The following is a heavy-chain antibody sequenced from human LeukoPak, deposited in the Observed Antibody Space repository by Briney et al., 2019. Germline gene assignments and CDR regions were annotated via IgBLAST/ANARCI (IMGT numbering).Heavy chain of an antibody. D-gene: IGHD3-10*01. Sequence: PSETLSLTCTVSGGSISSYYWSWIRQPAGKGLEWIGRIYTSGSTNYNPSLKSRVTMSVDTSKNQFSLKLSSVTAADTAVYYCARDSGTTGEVKFDLWGQGTLVTVSS. CDR3: ARDSGTTGEVKFDL. CDR1: GGSISSYY. J-gene: IGHJ5*02. V-gene: IGHV4-4*07. CDR2: IYTSGST.